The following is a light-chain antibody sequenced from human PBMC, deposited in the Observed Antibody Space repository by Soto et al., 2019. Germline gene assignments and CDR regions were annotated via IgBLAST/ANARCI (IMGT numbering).Light chain of an antibody. J-gene: IGLJ2*01. CDR1: SSDVGAYNF. V-gene: IGLV2-14*01. CDR2: EVS. Sequence: QSVLTQPASVSGSPGQSITISCTGTSSDVGAYNFVSWYQQHPGEAPKLMIYEVSNRPSGVSDRFSGSKSGNTASLTISGLQADDEANYYCTSYTISSPVFGGGTKLTVL. CDR3: TSYTISSPV.